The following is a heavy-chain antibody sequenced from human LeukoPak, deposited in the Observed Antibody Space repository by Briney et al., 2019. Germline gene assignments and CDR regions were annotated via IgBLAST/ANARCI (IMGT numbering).Heavy chain of an antibody. CDR1: GFTFSSYS. D-gene: IGHD5-24*01. CDR3: ARDPIDGYYYYYMDV. V-gene: IGHV3-48*01. CDR2: ISSSSSTI. J-gene: IGHJ6*03. Sequence: GGSLRLSCAASGFTFSSYSMNWVRQAPGEGLEWASYISSSSSTIYYADSVKGRFTISRDNAKNSLYLQMNSLRAEDTAVYYCARDPIDGYYYYYMDVWGKGTTVTVSS.